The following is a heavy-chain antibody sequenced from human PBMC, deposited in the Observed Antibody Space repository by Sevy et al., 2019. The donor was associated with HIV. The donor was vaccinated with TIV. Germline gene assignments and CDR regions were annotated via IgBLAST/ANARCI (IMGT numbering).Heavy chain of an antibody. CDR3: AKEDYGYFDP. Sequence: GGSLRLACAASGFTFSSYGMHWVRLAPGKGLEWVAFLRYDGSNKDYADSVKGRFTISRDNSKNTLYLQMNSLRAEDTAVYYCAKEDYGYFDPWGQGTLVTVSS. J-gene: IGHJ5*02. CDR2: LRYDGSNK. V-gene: IGHV3-30*02. D-gene: IGHD3-10*01. CDR1: GFTFSSYG.